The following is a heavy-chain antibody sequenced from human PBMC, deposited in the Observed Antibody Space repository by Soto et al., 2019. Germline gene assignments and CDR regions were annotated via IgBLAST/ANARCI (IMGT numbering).Heavy chain of an antibody. J-gene: IGHJ3*02. CDR1: GGSFSGYY. V-gene: IGHV4-34*01. CDR2: INHSGST. Sequence: PSETLSLTCAVYGGSFSGYYWSWIRQPPGKGLEWIGEINHSGSTNYDPSLKSRVTISVDTSKNQFSLKLSSVTAADTAVYYCARKMTVVVTPLGGAFDIWGQGIIVTVSS. D-gene: IGHD2-21*02. CDR3: ARKMTVVVTPLGGAFDI.